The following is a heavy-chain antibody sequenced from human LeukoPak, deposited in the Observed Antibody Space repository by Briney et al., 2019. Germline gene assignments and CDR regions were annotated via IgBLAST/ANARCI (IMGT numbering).Heavy chain of an antibody. J-gene: IGHJ3*02. D-gene: IGHD6-13*01. V-gene: IGHV4-38-2*01. CDR1: GYSISSGYY. CDR2: IYHSGSS. Sequence: SETLSLTCAVSGYSISSGYYWGRIRQPPGEGLEWIGSIYHSGSSYYNPSLKSRVTISVDTSKNQFSLKLSSVNAAATAVYYCARQEAAAGTDAFDIWGQGTMVTVSS. CDR3: ARQEAAAGTDAFDI.